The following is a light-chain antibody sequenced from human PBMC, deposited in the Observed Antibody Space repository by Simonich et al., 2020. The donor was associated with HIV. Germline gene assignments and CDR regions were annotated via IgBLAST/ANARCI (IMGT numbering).Light chain of an antibody. CDR3: QQYSFYYT. CDR1: QDIRNY. Sequence: DIQMTQSPSSLSASVGDRVTITCQASQDIRNYLNWYQQKPGKAPKLLIYDASNLETGVPSRFSGSGSGTEFTLTISSLQPDDFATYYCQQYSFYYTFGQGTKLEIK. CDR2: DAS. V-gene: IGKV1-33*01. J-gene: IGKJ2*01.